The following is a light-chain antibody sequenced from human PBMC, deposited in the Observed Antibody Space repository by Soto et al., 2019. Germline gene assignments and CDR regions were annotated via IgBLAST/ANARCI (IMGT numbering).Light chain of an antibody. V-gene: IGLV2-23*01. J-gene: IGLJ1*01. Sequence: QSVLTQPASVSGSPGQSITISCTGTSSVVGSYNLVSWYQQHPGKAPKLMIYEGSKRPSGVSNRFSGSKSGNTASLTISGLQAEVEADYYCCSYAGSSTYVFGTGTKVTVL. CDR1: SSVVGSYNL. CDR2: EGS. CDR3: CSYAGSSTYV.